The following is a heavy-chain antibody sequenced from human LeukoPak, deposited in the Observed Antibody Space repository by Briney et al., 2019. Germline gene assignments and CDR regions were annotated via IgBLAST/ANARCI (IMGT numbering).Heavy chain of an antibody. V-gene: IGHV3-53*01. D-gene: IGHD3-10*01. CDR2: IYSGGST. CDR1: GFTVSSNY. J-gene: IGHJ4*02. Sequence: GGSLRLSCAASGFTVSSNYMSWVRQAPGKGLEWDSVIYSGGSTYYADSVKGRFTISRDNSKNTLYLQMNSLRAEDTAVYYCARDAEGAFYGSGSSYFDYWGQGTLVTVSS. CDR3: ARDAEGAFYGSGSSYFDY.